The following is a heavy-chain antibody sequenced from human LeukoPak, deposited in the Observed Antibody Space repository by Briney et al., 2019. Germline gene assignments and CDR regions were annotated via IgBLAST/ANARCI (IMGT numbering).Heavy chain of an antibody. J-gene: IGHJ5*02. CDR1: GFTFSSYS. V-gene: IGHV3-21*04. CDR2: ISSSSSYI. D-gene: IGHD5-18*01. CDR3: AKSALLWLSISPFDP. Sequence: PGGSLRLSCAASGFTFSSYSMNWVRQAPGKGLEWVSSISSSSSYIYYADSVKGRFTISRDNSKNTLYLQMNSLRAEDTAVYYCAKSALLWLSISPFDPWGQGTLVTVSS.